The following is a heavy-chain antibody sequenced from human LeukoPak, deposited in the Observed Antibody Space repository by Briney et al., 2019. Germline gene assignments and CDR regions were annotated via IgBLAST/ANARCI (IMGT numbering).Heavy chain of an antibody. CDR1: GFTFSNYG. Sequence: GGSLRLSCAASGFTFSNYGMHWVRQAPGKGLEWVAVVWHDGSNEYYADAVKGRFTISRDNSKNTLFLQVNSLRADDTAVYYCAKINYDFWSAFDYWGQGTLVTVSS. V-gene: IGHV3-30*02. CDR2: VWHDGSNE. D-gene: IGHD3-3*01. CDR3: AKINYDFWSAFDY. J-gene: IGHJ4*02.